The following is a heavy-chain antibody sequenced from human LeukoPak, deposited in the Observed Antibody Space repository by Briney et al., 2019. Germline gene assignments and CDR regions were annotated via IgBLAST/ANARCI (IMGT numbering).Heavy chain of an antibody. J-gene: IGHJ3*02. CDR3: AREMYDSSGYYPQLAAFDI. CDR1: GFTFSSYS. CDR2: ISSSSSYI. V-gene: IGHV3-21*01. Sequence: GGSQRLSCAASGFTFSSYSMNWVRQAPGKGLEWVSSISSSSSYIYYADSVKGRFTISRDNAKNSLYLKMNSLRAEDTAVYYCAREMYDSSGYYPQLAAFDIWGQGTMVTVSS. D-gene: IGHD3-22*01.